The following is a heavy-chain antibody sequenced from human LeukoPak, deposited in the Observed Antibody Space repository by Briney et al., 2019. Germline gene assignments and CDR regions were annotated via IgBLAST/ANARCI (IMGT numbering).Heavy chain of an antibody. Sequence: SETLSLTCTVSGGSVSSGSYYWSWIRQPPGKGLEWIGYIYYSGSTNYNPSLKSRVTISVGTSKNQFSLKLSSVTAADTAVYYCARDVIAVAGTDDAFDIWGQGTMVTVSS. CDR1: GGSVSSGSYY. V-gene: IGHV4-61*01. D-gene: IGHD6-19*01. CDR3: ARDVIAVAGTDDAFDI. J-gene: IGHJ3*02. CDR2: IYYSGST.